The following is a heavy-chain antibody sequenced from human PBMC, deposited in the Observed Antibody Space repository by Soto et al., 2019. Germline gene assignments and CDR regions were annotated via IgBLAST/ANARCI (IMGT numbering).Heavy chain of an antibody. J-gene: IGHJ4*02. CDR2: IVVGSGNT. Sequence: GASVKVSCKASGFTFTSSAVQWVRQARGQRLEWIGWIVVGSGNTNYAQKFQERVTITRDMSTSTAYMELSSLRSEDTAVYYCAANITRGPFPTSWGQGTLVTVSS. CDR1: GFTFTSSA. CDR3: AANITRGPFPTS. V-gene: IGHV1-58*01. D-gene: IGHD3-10*01.